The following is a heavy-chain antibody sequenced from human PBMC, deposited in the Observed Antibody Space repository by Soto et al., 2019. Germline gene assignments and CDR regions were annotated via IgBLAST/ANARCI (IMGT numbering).Heavy chain of an antibody. CDR2: IRSGSTYM. V-gene: IGHV3-21*01. J-gene: IGHJ6*02. CDR3: ARDFVVGGPTINYYYGMDV. D-gene: IGHD1-26*01. Sequence: GSLRLSCAASGFTFSLHSMNWVRQAPGKGLEWVSSIRSGSTYMYYADSVKGRFTISRDNSKNTLYLQMNSLGAEDTAVYYCARDFVVGGPTINYYYGMDVWGQGTTVTVSS. CDR1: GFTFSLHS.